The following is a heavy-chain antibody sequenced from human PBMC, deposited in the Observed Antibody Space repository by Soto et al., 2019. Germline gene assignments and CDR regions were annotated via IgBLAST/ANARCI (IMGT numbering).Heavy chain of an antibody. Sequence: SETLSLTCTVSGGSISSSSYYWGWIRQPPGKGLEWIGSIYYSGSTYYNPSLKSRVTISVDTSKNQFSLKLSSVTAADTAVYYCARYRLSNYDILTGSLDYWGQGTLVTVSS. CDR1: GGSISSSSYY. V-gene: IGHV4-39*01. CDR2: IYYSGST. D-gene: IGHD3-9*01. CDR3: ARYRLSNYDILTGSLDY. J-gene: IGHJ4*02.